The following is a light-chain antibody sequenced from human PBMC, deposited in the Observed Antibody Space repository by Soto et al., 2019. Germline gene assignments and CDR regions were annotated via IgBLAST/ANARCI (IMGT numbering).Light chain of an antibody. CDR3: QQYYKLPWT. Sequence: ERVMTQSPGTLSLSRGERATRCCRASQSVSDKLAWYQQKPGQAPRLLIYHASARATGIPGRFSGSGSGTEFTLTISSLQSEDFAVYCCQQYYKLPWTFGQGTKVDI. J-gene: IGKJ1*01. CDR1: QSVSDK. CDR2: HAS. V-gene: IGKV3-15*01.